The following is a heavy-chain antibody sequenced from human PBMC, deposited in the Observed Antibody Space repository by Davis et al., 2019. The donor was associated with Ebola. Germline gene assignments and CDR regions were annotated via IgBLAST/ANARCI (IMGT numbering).Heavy chain of an antibody. CDR2: ISSSSSYI. D-gene: IGHD6-13*01. CDR3: ARDQDSSSWYSYYYGMDV. CDR1: GFTFSDYY. V-gene: IGHV3-11*06. J-gene: IGHJ6*02. Sequence: GGSLRLSCAASGFTFSDYYMSWIRQAPGKGLEWVSYISSSSSYIYYADSVKGRFTISRDNAKNSLYLQMNSLRAEDTAVYYCARDQDSSSWYSYYYGMDVWGQGTTVTVSS.